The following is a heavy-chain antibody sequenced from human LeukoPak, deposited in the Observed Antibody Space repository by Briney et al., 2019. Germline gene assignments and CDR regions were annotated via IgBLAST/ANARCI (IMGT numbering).Heavy chain of an antibody. J-gene: IGHJ6*02. CDR2: IIANGVNT. CDR3: ARDYGRSRDYGMDV. V-gene: IGHV3-23*01. CDR1: GFTFSSYA. Sequence: GGSLRLSCAASGFTFSSYAMSWVRQAPGKGLEWVSGIIANGVNTYYADSVQGRFTISRDNSKNTLYLQMNSLRAEDTAVYYCARDYGRSRDYGMDVWGQGTTVTVSS. D-gene: IGHD3-10*01.